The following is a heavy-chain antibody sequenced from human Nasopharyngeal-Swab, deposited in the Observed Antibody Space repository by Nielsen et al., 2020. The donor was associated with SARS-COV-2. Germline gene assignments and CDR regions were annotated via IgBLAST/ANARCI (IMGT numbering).Heavy chain of an antibody. V-gene: IGHV4-30-4*01. CDR1: GGSISRGDYY. CDR3: AREFSYYYDSSSYPRPADAFDI. Sequence: SQTLSLTCTVSGGSISRGDYYWSWIRQPPGKGLEWIGYIYYSGSTYYNPSLKSRVTISVDTSKNQFSLKLSSVTAADTAVYYCAREFSYYYDSSSYPRPADAFDIWGQGTMVTVSS. D-gene: IGHD3-22*01. J-gene: IGHJ3*02. CDR2: IYYSGST.